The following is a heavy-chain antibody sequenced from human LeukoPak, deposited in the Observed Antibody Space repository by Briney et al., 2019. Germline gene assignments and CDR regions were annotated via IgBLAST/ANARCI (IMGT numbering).Heavy chain of an antibody. V-gene: IGHV3-53*01. CDR3: ASGEWPQDH. D-gene: IGHD3-10*01. CDR2: IYAGGNT. CDR1: GFTVRGNY. J-gene: IGHJ4*02. Sequence: GGSLRLSCAASGFTVRGNYMTWVRQAPGRGLEWVSLIYAGGNTYYPDAVKGRFSISRDSSRNTLYLQMNSLRAEDTAVYYCASGEWPQDHWGQGTLVTVSS.